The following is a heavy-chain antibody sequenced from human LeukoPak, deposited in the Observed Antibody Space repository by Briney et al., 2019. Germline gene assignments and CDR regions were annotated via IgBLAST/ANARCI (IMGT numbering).Heavy chain of an antibody. D-gene: IGHD3-3*01. J-gene: IGHJ6*02. Sequence: GGSLRLSCTASGFTFGDYAMSWVRQAPGKGLEWVGFIRSKAYGGTTEYAASVKGRFTISRADSKSIAYLQMNSLKTEDTAVYYCTRYYDFWSGYGGIGYYYYGMDVWGQGTTVTVSS. V-gene: IGHV3-49*04. CDR3: TRYYDFWSGYGGIGYYYYGMDV. CDR2: IRSKAYGGTT. CDR1: GFTFGDYA.